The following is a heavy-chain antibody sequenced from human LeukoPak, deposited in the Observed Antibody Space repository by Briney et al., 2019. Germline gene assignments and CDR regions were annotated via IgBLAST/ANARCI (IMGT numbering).Heavy chain of an antibody. CDR3: AVNIAAAGDNWFDP. D-gene: IGHD6-13*01. CDR1: GYTFTSYG. CDR2: ISAYNGNT. Sequence: ASVKVSCKASGYTFTSYGISWVRQAPGQGLEWMGWISAYNGNTNYAQKLQGRVTMTTDTSTCTAYMELRSLRSDDTAVYYCAVNIAAAGDNWFDPWGQGTLVTVSS. J-gene: IGHJ5*02. V-gene: IGHV1-18*04.